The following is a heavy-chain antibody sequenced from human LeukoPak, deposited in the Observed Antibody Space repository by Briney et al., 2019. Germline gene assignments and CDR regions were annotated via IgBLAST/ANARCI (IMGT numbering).Heavy chain of an antibody. CDR3: ARGYSVRYFDWLLFDY. Sequence: PSETLSLTCAVYGGSFSGYYWSWIRQPPGKGLEWIGEINHSGSTNYNPSLKSRVTISVDTSKNQFSLKLSSVTAADTAVYYCARGYSVRYFDWLLFDYWGQGTLVTASS. J-gene: IGHJ4*02. CDR2: INHSGST. CDR1: GGSFSGYY. V-gene: IGHV4-34*01. D-gene: IGHD3-9*01.